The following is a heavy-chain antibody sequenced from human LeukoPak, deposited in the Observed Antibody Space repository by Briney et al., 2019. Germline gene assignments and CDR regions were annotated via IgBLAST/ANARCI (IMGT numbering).Heavy chain of an antibody. Sequence: GGSLRLSCAASGFTFSSYEMNWVRQAPGKGLEWVSYISSSGSTIYYADSVKGRFTISRDNAKNLLYLQMNSLRAEDTAVYYCARDPPIAAAVPDYWGQGTLVTVSS. CDR1: GFTFSSYE. J-gene: IGHJ4*02. CDR2: ISSSGSTI. D-gene: IGHD6-13*01. CDR3: ARDPPIAAAVPDY. V-gene: IGHV3-48*03.